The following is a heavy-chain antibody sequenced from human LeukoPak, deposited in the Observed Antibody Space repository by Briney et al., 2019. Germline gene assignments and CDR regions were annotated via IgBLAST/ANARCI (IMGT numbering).Heavy chain of an antibody. Sequence: GGSLRLSCAASGFIFSTYSMNWVRQAPGKGLEWVSSISSSTSYIYYADSVKGRFTISRDNAKNSLYLQMNSLRPEDTAVYYCARGAVTRWWYWGQGTMVTVSS. CDR2: ISSSTSYI. CDR3: ARGAVTRWWY. J-gene: IGHJ4*02. D-gene: IGHD2-8*02. V-gene: IGHV3-21*01. CDR1: GFIFSTYS.